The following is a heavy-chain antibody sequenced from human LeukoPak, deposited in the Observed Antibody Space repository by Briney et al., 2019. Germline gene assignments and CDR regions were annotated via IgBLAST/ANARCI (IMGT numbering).Heavy chain of an antibody. J-gene: IGHJ4*02. D-gene: IGHD6-19*01. Sequence: ASVKVSCKASGYTFTGYYMHWVRQAPGQGLEWMGWINPNSGGTNYAQKFQGRVTMTRDTSISTAYMELSRLRSDDTAVYYCARDYWADIAVAGTPSDYWGQGTLVTVSS. CDR1: GYTFTGYY. CDR3: ARDYWADIAVAGTPSDY. V-gene: IGHV1-2*02. CDR2: INPNSGGT.